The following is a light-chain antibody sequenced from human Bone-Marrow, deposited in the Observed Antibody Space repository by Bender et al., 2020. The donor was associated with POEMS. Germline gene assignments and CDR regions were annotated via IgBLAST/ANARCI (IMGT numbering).Light chain of an antibody. CDR3: AAFDDSLNGPV. J-gene: IGLJ3*02. CDR1: SSNIGSNP. Sequence: QSVLTQPPSASGTPGQRVTLSCSGSSSNIGSNPVNWYQQLPGTAPKLLMHSDTQRPSGVPDRFSGAKSGTSASLAISGLQSEDEADYYCAAFDDSLNGPVFGGGTKLTVL. V-gene: IGLV1-44*01. CDR2: SDT.